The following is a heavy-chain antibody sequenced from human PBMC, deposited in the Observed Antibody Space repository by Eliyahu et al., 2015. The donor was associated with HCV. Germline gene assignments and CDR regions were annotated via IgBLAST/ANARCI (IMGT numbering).Heavy chain of an antibody. CDR3: VRDGPHSSAWPYFDY. V-gene: IGHV3-33*01. J-gene: IGHJ4*02. CDR1: GFXFSHHG. CDR2: IWYDGSKQ. D-gene: IGHD3-22*01. Sequence: QVQLVESGGGVVQPGRSLRLSCAAXGFXFSHHGMPWVRQAPGKGLEWVGIIWYDGSKQYYADSVKGRFTMSRDNSNNMLYLQMNSLRADDTAMYYCVRDGPHSSAWPYFDYWGQGALVTVSS.